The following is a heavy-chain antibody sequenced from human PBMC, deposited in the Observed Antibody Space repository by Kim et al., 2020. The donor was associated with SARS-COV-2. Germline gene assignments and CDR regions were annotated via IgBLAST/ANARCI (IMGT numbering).Heavy chain of an antibody. J-gene: IGHJ6*02. D-gene: IGHD3-10*01. CDR3: ARDLGVRGVHGYYYYYGMDV. Sequence: SETLSLTCTVSGGSISSYYWSWIRQPAGKGLEWIGRIYTSGSTNYNPSLKSRVTMSVDTSKNQFSLKLSSVTAADTAVYYCARDLGVRGVHGYYYYYGMDVWGQGTTVTVSS. CDR1: GGSISSYY. CDR2: IYTSGST. V-gene: IGHV4-4*07.